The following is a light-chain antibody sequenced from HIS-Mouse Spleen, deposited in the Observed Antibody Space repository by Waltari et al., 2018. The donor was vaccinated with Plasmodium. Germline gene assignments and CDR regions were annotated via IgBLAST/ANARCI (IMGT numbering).Light chain of an antibody. J-gene: IGKJ3*01. CDR1: QSFSSN. CDR2: GAS. CDR3: QQYNNWSFT. Sequence: EIVMTQSPATLSVSPGERATLSCRASQSFSSNLAWYQQKPVQAPRLLIYGASTRATGIPVRFSCSGSVTEFTLTISSLQSEDFAVYYCQQYNNWSFTFGPGTKVDIK. V-gene: IGKV3-15*01.